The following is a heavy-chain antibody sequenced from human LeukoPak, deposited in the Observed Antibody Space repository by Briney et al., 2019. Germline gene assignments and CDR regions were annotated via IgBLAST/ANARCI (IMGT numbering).Heavy chain of an antibody. D-gene: IGHD3-3*01. V-gene: IGHV3-48*03. Sequence: PGGSLRLSCAASGFTFSSYEMNWVRQAPGKGLEWVSYIDSSGSNIHYADSVKGRFTISRDNAKKSVYLQMDNLRAEDTAVYFCAARNYNLLSDFYTPFDYWGQGVLVTVSS. J-gene: IGHJ4*02. CDR2: IDSSGSNI. CDR3: AARNYNLLSDFYTPFDY. CDR1: GFTFSSYE.